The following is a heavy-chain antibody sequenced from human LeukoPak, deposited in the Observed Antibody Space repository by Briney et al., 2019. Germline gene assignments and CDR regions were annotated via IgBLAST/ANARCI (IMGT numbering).Heavy chain of an antibody. Sequence: GASVKVSCKASGYTLTGYYMHWVRQAPGQGLEWMGWINPNSGGTNYAQKFQGRVTMTRDTSISTAYMELSRLRSDDTAVYYCARGDYVWGSYLPTYYFDYWGQGTLVTVSS. V-gene: IGHV1-2*02. CDR1: GYTLTGYY. CDR2: INPNSGGT. CDR3: ARGDYVWGSYLPTYYFDY. J-gene: IGHJ4*02. D-gene: IGHD3-16*02.